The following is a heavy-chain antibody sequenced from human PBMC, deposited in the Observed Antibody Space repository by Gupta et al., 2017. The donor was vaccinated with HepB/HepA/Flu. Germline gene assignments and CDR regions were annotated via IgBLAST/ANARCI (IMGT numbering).Heavy chain of an antibody. D-gene: IGHD3-3*01. CDR1: GYTLDTFG. V-gene: IGHV1-18*01. CDR2: ISAHNGNT. CDR3: ARGGYDFWSGHYPLDY. J-gene: IGHJ4*02. Sequence: QIQLVQSGAEVKRPGASVRVSCKASGYTLDTFGINWVRQAPGQGLEWMGWISAHNGNTNYAQRFRGRVNMTTDTSTSTSFLDLTSLTFDDTAIYYCARGGYDFWSGHYPLDYWGQGTLVTVSS.